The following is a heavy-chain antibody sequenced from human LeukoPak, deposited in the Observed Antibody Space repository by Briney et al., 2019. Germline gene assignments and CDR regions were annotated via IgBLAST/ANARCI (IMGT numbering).Heavy chain of an antibody. D-gene: IGHD3-16*01. CDR1: GFTFSDFW. V-gene: IGHV3-7*01. Sequence: GGSLRLSCAASGFTFSDFWRSWVRQAPGKGLEGGANMNQDGSEKDYVDSVKGRFTISRDNARKSLYLQMSSLRAEDTAVYYCATYTHWVAGDVWGQGTTVTVSS. CDR2: MNQDGSEK. CDR3: ATYTHWVAGDV. J-gene: IGHJ6*02.